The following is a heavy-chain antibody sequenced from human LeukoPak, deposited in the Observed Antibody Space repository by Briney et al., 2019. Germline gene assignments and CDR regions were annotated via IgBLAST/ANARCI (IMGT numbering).Heavy chain of an antibody. CDR3: ARGDILTRSAFDI. CDR2: IYYSGST. CDR1: GGSISSYY. V-gene: IGHV4-59*01. Sequence: SETLSLTCTVSGGSISSYYWSWIRQPPGKGLEWVGYIYYSGSTNYNPSLKSRVTISVDTSKNQFSLKLRSVTAADTAVYYCARGDILTRSAFDIWGQGTMVTVSS. D-gene: IGHD3-9*01. J-gene: IGHJ3*02.